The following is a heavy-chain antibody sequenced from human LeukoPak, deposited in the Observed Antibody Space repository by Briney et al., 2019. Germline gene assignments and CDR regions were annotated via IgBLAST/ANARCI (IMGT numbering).Heavy chain of an antibody. V-gene: IGHV3-21*01. CDR3: ARVGALAAAPFDY. CDR1: GFTFSSYS. CDR2: ISSSSSYI. Sequence: PGGSLRLSCAASGFTFSSYSMNWVRHATGKGLEWVSSISSSSSYIYYADSVKGPFTISRDNAKNSLYLQMDSVRAEDTAVYYCARVGALAAAPFDYWGQGTLVTVSS. D-gene: IGHD6-13*01. J-gene: IGHJ4*02.